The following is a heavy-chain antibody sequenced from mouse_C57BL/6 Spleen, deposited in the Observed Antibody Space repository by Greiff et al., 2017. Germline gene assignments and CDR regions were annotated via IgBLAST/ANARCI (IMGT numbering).Heavy chain of an antibody. CDR3: AREYLWFAY. D-gene: IGHD5-2*01. V-gene: IGHV1-55*01. CDR2: IYPGSGST. Sequence: QVQLQQSGAELVKPGASVKMSCKASGYTFTSYWITWVKQRPGQGLEWIGDIYPGSGSTNYHEKFKSKATLTVDTSSSTAYMQLSSLTSEDCAVYYCAREYLWFAYWGQGTLVTVSA. J-gene: IGHJ3*01. CDR1: GYTFTSYW.